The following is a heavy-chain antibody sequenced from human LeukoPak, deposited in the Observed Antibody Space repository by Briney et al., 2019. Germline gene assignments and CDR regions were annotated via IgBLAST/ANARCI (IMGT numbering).Heavy chain of an antibody. CDR2: IKQDGSEK. CDR1: GFTFSSYW. D-gene: IGHD6-19*01. Sequence: GGSLRLSCAASGFTFSSYWMSWVRQAPGKGLEWVANIKQDGSEKYYVDSVKGRFTISRDNAKNSLYLQMNSLRAEDTAVYYCARLPVRYSSGWYLDPWGQGTLVTVSS. CDR3: ARLPVRYSSGWYLDP. J-gene: IGHJ5*02. V-gene: IGHV3-7*01.